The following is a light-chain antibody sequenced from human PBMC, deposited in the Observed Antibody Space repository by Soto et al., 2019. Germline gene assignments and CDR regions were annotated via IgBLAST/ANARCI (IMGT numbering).Light chain of an antibody. CDR1: QSVNNN. Sequence: ETLMTQSPATLSVSPGERATLSCRASQSVNNNLAWYQQKLGQAPRVLLYGASTRATGIPARFTGSGSGTEFILTITSLQSEDFAVYYCQQYSNWPPITFGQGTRLEI. V-gene: IGKV3-15*01. CDR3: QQYSNWPPIT. CDR2: GAS. J-gene: IGKJ5*01.